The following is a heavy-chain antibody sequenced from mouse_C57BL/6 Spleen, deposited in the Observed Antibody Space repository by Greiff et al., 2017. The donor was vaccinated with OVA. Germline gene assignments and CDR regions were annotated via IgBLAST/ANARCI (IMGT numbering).Heavy chain of an antibody. CDR2: IHPSDSDT. CDR3: AIEGSSGYLDY. Sequence: QVQLQQPGAELVKPGASVKVSCKASGYTFTSYWMHWVKQRPGQGLEWIGRIHPSDSDTNYNQKFKGKATLTVDKSSSTAYMQLGSLTSEDSAVYYCAIEGSSGYLDYWGQGTTLTVSS. J-gene: IGHJ2*01. CDR1: GYTFTSYW. V-gene: IGHV1-74*01. D-gene: IGHD3-2*02.